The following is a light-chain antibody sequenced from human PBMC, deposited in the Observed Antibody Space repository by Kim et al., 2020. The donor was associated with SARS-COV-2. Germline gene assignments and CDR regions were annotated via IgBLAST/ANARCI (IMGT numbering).Light chain of an antibody. Sequence: SALTQPRSVSGSPGQSVTISCTGTTRDIGNYQYVSWYQQHPGKAPKVIIIDVNGRPLGVPDRFSGSKSGSTASLTISGLQAEDEATYFCCSYAGPQSAYVFGTGTKVTVL. CDR1: TRDIGNYQY. CDR3: CSYAGPQSAYV. J-gene: IGLJ1*01. CDR2: DVN. V-gene: IGLV2-11*01.